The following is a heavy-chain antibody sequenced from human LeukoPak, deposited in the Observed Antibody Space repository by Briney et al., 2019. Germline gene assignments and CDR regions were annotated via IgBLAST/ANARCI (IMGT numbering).Heavy chain of an antibody. Sequence: GGSLRLSCAASGFTFSNYAMNWIRQTPTKGLEWLAAISTDGNNQNYADSVKGRFTISRDNSKNTLYLQVSSLTVDDTAVYYCARDFGYWRQGTLVTVSS. CDR1: GFTFSNYA. CDR2: ISTDGNNQ. CDR3: ARDFGY. V-gene: IGHV3-30*04. J-gene: IGHJ4*02.